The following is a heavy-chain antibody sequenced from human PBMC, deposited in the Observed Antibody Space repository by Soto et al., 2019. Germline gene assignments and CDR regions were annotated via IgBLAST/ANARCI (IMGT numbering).Heavy chain of an antibody. Sequence: GGSLRLPCGDSGLTVRTTYMSWIRQTPGKRLEWVAVMYADGGTQYADSVRARFTISRDNSRNTVYLQMNDLRVEDTAVYYCARETTDLEVVRPHWFYPMDVWGKGTTVTVSS. CDR2: MYADGGT. D-gene: IGHD3-22*01. CDR3: ARETTDLEVVRPHWFYPMDV. J-gene: IGHJ6*03. V-gene: IGHV3-66*01. CDR1: GLTVRTTY.